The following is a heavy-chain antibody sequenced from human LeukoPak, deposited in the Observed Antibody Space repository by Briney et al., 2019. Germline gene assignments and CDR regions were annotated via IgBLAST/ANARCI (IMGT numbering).Heavy chain of an antibody. Sequence: SETLSLTCAVYGWSFSCYYWSGIRQPPGKGLEGIGEINHRGSTNYNPSLKSLVTISVDMSKNQFSLQLSSLTAADPAVYYCARGGITGTSPSHLDVWGKGTMVSVCS. J-gene: IGHJ6*04. CDR2: INHRGST. CDR3: ARGGITGTSPSHLDV. CDR1: GWSFSCYY. V-gene: IGHV4-34*01. D-gene: IGHD1-20*01.